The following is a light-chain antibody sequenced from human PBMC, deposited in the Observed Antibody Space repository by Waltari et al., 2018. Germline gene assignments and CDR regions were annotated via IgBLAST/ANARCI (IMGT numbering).Light chain of an antibody. CDR1: QGISSN. CDR2: AAS. CDR3: QQLNSYPIT. V-gene: IGKV1-9*01. Sequence: IQINQSPSSMSASVVDRVTITCRASQGISSNLAWYQQKPGKAPKLLISAASTLQSGVPLRFSGIGSGTDFTLTISSLQPEDFATYYCQQLNSYPITFGQGTRLEIK. J-gene: IGKJ5*01.